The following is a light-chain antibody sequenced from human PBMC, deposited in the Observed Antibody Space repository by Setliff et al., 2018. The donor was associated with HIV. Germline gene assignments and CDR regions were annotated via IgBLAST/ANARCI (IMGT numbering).Light chain of an antibody. CDR2: ASS. Sequence: IQLTQSPSSPSASVGDRVTITCRASQGISSYLTWYQQNPGEAPKLLISASSSLRSGVPSRFSVSGSGTDFTLTISSLQPEDFATYYCQQFTSYPLTFGGGTKVDIK. V-gene: IGKV1-9*01. J-gene: IGKJ4*01. CDR3: QQFTSYPLT. CDR1: QGISSY.